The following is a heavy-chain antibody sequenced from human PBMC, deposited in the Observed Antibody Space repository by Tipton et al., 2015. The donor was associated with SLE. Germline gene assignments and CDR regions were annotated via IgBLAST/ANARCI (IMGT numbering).Heavy chain of an antibody. CDR3: SIGDWGLVRHY. CDR1: GFTFGSYT. Sequence: SLRLSCAASGFTFGSYTMIWVRQAPGKGLEWVSILYTGGTTFYVDSVKGRFTISRDDSKNTLYLQMNSLRTEDTAVYYCSIGDWGLVRHYWCQGTLVSVSS. CDR2: LYTGGTT. J-gene: IGHJ4*02. V-gene: IGHV3-66*02. D-gene: IGHD7-27*01.